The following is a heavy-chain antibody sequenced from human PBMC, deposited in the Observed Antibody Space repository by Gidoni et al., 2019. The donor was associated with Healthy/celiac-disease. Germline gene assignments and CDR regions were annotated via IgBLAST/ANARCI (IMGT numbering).Heavy chain of an antibody. Sequence: EVQLVESGGGLVKPGGSLSLSCAASGFTFSNAWMIWVRQAPGKGMEWVGRIKSKTDGGTTDYAAPVKGRFTISRDDSKNTLYLQMNSLKTEDTAVYYCTTDPGSFYDSSSDGDYGMDVWGQGTTVTVSS. D-gene: IGHD3-22*01. CDR2: IKSKTDGGTT. J-gene: IGHJ6*02. CDR3: TTDPGSFYDSSSDGDYGMDV. CDR1: GFTFSNAW. V-gene: IGHV3-15*01.